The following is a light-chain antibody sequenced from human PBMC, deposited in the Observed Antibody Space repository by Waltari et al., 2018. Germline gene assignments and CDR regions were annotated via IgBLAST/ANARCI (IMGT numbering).Light chain of an antibody. J-gene: IGKJ1*01. Sequence: EPASLPCKSSQSLLHSNGYNYLGWYLQKPGQSPQLLIYLGSNRASGVPDRFSGSGSGTDFTLKISRLEAEDVGVYFCMHSLQTPWTFGQGTRVEIK. V-gene: IGKV2-28*01. CDR3: MHSLQTPWT. CDR2: LGS. CDR1: QSLLHSNGYNY.